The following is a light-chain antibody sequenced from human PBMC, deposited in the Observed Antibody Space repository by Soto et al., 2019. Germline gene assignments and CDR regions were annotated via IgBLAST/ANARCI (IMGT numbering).Light chain of an antibody. CDR1: GSDVGGYNF. Sequence: QSALTQRASVSGSPGQSITISCTGTGSDVGGYNFVSWYQQHPGKAPKLMIYDVNIRPSGVSNRFSGSKSGNTASLTISGLQAEDEADYYCCSYASSSTRVIFGAGTKLTVL. CDR3: CSYASSSTRVI. V-gene: IGLV2-14*03. J-gene: IGLJ2*01. CDR2: DVN.